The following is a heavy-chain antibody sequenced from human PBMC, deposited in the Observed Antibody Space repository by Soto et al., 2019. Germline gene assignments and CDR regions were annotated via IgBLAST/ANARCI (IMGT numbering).Heavy chain of an antibody. V-gene: IGHV1-3*01. D-gene: IGHD1-20*01. CDR2: INAGNGNT. CDR1: VCTFTSYA. CDR3: SSDCITGTTLDP. Sequence: ASVKVSLKSSVCTFTSYAIHWLRPPPGQRLEWMGWINAGNGNTNYLQKFQDRLTITSDTYASTASIALNNQRSNDTAVYYCSSDCITGTTLDPWGQGTLVPVSS. J-gene: IGHJ5*02.